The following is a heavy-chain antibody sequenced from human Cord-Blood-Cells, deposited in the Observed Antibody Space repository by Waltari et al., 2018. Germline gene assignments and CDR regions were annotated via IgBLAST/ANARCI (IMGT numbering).Heavy chain of an antibody. J-gene: IGHJ1*01. Sequence: QVQLQQWGAGLLKPSETLSLTCAVYGGSFSGYYWSWLRQPPGKGLEWIGEINHSGSTNYNPSLKSRVTISVDTSKNQFSLKLSSVTAADTAVYYCARVTYDFWSGYYEYFQHWGQGTLVTVSS. V-gene: IGHV4-34*01. CDR1: GGSFSGYY. CDR2: INHSGST. D-gene: IGHD3-3*01. CDR3: ARVTYDFWSGYYEYFQH.